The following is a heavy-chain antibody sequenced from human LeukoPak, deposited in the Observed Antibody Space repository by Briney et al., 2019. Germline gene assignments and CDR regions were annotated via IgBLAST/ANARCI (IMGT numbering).Heavy chain of an antibody. D-gene: IGHD6-19*01. CDR2: IYSGGST. V-gene: IGHV3-53*04. CDR3: ARAKGRLVQGYFDY. CDR1: GGSISSSSYY. J-gene: IGHJ4*02. Sequence: ETLSLTCTVSGGSISSSSYYWGWIRQPPGKGLEWVSVIYSGGSTYYADSVKGRFTISRHNSKNTLYLQMNSLRAEDTAVYYCARAKGRLVQGYFDYWGQGTLVTVSS.